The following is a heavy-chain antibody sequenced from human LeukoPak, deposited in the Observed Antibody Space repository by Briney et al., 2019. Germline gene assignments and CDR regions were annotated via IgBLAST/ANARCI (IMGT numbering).Heavy chain of an antibody. J-gene: IGHJ5*02. CDR2: LTWDSVGV. V-gene: IGHV3-9*01. Sequence: GRSLRLSCAASGFNFDGHAMHWVRQAPGEGLEWVAGLTWDSVGVGYAASVKGRFTISRDNAKNSLDLQMNSLRAEDTAVYYCARGGGSSSWGQGTLVTVSS. CDR1: GFNFDGHA. CDR3: ARGGGSSS. D-gene: IGHD6-6*01.